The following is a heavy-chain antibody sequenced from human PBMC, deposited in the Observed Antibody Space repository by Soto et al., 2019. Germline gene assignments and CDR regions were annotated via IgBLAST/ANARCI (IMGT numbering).Heavy chain of an antibody. CDR3: ARRVWVAGAIDYYYMDV. J-gene: IGHJ6*03. V-gene: IGHV1-18*01. CDR2: ISAYNGNT. CDR1: GYTFTSYG. D-gene: IGHD2-2*01. Sequence: GASVKVSCKASGYTFTSYGITWVRQAPGQGLEWMGWISAYNGNTNYAQRVQGRVTMTTGTSTSTAYMELRSLRSDDTAVYYCARRVWVAGAIDYYYMDVWGKGTTVTVSS.